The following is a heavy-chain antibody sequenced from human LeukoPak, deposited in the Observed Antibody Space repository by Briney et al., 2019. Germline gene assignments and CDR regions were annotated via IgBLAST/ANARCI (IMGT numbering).Heavy chain of an antibody. D-gene: IGHD5-18*01. J-gene: IGHJ5*02. CDR3: ARDNGYGFMDNWFDP. CDR1: GYTFTGYY. CDR2: INPSGGST. Sequence: AASVKVSCKASGYTFTGYYMHWVRQAPGQGLEWMGIINPSGGSTSYAQKFQGRVTMTRDTSTSTVYMELSSLRSEDTAVYYCARDNGYGFMDNWFDPWGQGTLVTVSS. V-gene: IGHV1-46*01.